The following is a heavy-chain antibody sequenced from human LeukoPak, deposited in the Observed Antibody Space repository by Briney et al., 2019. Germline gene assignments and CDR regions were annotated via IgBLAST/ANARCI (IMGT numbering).Heavy chain of an antibody. J-gene: IGHJ3*02. CDR3: TTVGSRYADAFDI. Sequence: GGSLRLSCAASGFTFSNAWMSWVRQAPGKGLEWVGRIKSKTDGGTTDYAAPVKGRFTISRDDSKNTLYLQTNSLKTEDTAVYYCTTVGSRYADAFDIWGQGTMVTVSS. CDR2: IKSKTDGGTT. D-gene: IGHD3-9*01. CDR1: GFTFSNAW. V-gene: IGHV3-15*01.